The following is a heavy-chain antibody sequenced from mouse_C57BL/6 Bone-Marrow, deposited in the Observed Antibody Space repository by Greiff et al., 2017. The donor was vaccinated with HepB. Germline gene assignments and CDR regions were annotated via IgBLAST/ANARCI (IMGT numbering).Heavy chain of an antibody. V-gene: IGHV1-69*01. D-gene: IGHD1-1*01. CDR2: IDPSDSYT. Sequence: VQLQQPGAELVMPGASVKLSCKASGYTFTRYWMHWVKQRPGQGLEWIGEIDPSDSYTNYNQKFKGKSTLTVDKSSSTAYMQLSSLTSEDSAVYYCARDYYGSSYGDYWGQGTTLTVSS. CDR3: ARDYYGSSYGDY. CDR1: GYTFTRYW. J-gene: IGHJ2*01.